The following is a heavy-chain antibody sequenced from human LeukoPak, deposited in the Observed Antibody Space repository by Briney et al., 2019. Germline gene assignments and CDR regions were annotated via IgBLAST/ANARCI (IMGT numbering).Heavy chain of an antibody. CDR3: PRGLRYCSSTRCPGGGNWYFDL. V-gene: IGHV4-30-2*01. CDR2: IYHSGST. Sequence: SETLSLTCAVSGGSISSGGYSWSWIRQPPGKGLEWIGYIYHSGSTYYNPSLKSPVTISVDRSKNQFSLKLSSVTAAATAVYYCPRGLRYCSSTRCPGGGNWYFDLWGRGTLVTVSS. J-gene: IGHJ2*01. D-gene: IGHD2-2*01. CDR1: GGSISSGGYS.